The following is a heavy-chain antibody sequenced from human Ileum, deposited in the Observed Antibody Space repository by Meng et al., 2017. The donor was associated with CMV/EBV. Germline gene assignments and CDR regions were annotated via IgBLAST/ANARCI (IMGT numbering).Heavy chain of an antibody. J-gene: IGHJ6*02. CDR2: IRNKANSYTT. CDR3: AKAKGPMVRGPGGYYYYGMDV. CDR1: GFTLSDHY. Sequence: GESLKISCAASGFTLSDHYMDWVRQAPGKGLEWIGRIRNKANSYTTEYAASVKGRFTISRDDSDISLYLQMNSLGAEDTALYYCAKAKGPMVRGPGGYYYYGMDVWGQGTTVTVSS. D-gene: IGHD3-10*01. V-gene: IGHV3-72*01.